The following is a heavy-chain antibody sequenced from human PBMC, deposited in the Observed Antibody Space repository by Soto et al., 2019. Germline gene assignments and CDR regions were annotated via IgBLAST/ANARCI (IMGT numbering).Heavy chain of an antibody. J-gene: IGHJ6*02. V-gene: IGHV4-59*12. CDR1: GGSISSYY. CDR3: ARETIGYGYYYYGMDV. D-gene: IGHD5-12*01. Sequence: SETLSLTCTVSGGSISSYYWSWIRQPPGKGLEWIGYIYYSGSTNYNPSLKSRATISVDTSKNQFSLKLSSVTAADTAVYYCARETIGYGYYYYGMDVWGQGTTVTVSS. CDR2: IYYSGST.